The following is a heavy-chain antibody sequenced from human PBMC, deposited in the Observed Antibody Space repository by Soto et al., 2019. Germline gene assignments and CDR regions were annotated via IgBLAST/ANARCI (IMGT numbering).Heavy chain of an antibody. Sequence: PSETLSLTCTVSGGSISSGDYYWSWIRQPPGKGLEWVGYIYYSGSTYYNPSLKSRVTISVDTSKNQFSLKLSSVTAADTAVYYCARCLFGVVTTPSRPYYYYGMDVWGQGTTVTVSS. CDR1: GGSISSGDYY. V-gene: IGHV4-30-4*01. CDR3: ARCLFGVVTTPSRPYYYYGMDV. D-gene: IGHD3-3*01. J-gene: IGHJ6*02. CDR2: IYYSGST.